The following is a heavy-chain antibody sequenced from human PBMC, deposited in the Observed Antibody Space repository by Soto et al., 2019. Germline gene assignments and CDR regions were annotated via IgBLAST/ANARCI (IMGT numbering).Heavy chain of an antibody. CDR2: IIPVFGRP. V-gene: IGHV1-69*13. J-gene: IGHJ1*01. CDR3: AREGSGYNL. CDR1: GGSFSSFG. D-gene: IGHD5-12*01. Sequence: SVKVSCKASGGSFSSFGFSWVRQAPGQGLEWMGGIIPVFGRPNYAQRFRGRLTITADESTNTVYLELIDLRSEDTAVYYCAREGSGYNLWGQGTQVTVSS.